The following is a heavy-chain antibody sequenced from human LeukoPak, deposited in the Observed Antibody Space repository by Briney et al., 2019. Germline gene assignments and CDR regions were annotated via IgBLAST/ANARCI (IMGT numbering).Heavy chain of an antibody. D-gene: IGHD2-15*01. CDR3: AIQPLGLCSGGTRPDF. CDR1: GVSGSSRY. CDR2: VHYSGGT. Sequence: SETQSPTCTVSGVSGSSRYWTWIRQPPGKGLEWIGCVHYSGGTKYNPSFNSRVTISLDTSKNQFSLRLSAVTAADTAVYYCAIQPLGLCSGGTRPDFWGQGALVAVSS. V-gene: IGHV4-59*02. J-gene: IGHJ4*02.